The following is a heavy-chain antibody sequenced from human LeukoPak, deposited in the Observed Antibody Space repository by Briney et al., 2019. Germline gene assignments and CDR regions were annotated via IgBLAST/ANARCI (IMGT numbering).Heavy chain of an antibody. J-gene: IGHJ6*03. Sequence: SETLSLTCTVSGGSISSGDYYWSWIRQPPGKGLEWIGYIYYSGSTYYNPSLKSRVTISVDTSKNQFSLKLSSVTAADTAVYYCARDGTPRIAAAGYPGYYYYYMDVWGKGTTVTVSS. D-gene: IGHD6-13*01. V-gene: IGHV4-30-4*08. CDR2: IYYSGST. CDR1: GGSISSGDYY. CDR3: ARDGTPRIAAAGYPGYYYYYMDV.